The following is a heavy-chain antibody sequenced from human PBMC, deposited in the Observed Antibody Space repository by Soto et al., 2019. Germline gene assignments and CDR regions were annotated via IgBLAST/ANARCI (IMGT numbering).Heavy chain of an antibody. V-gene: IGHV4-4*02. J-gene: IGHJ5*01. CDR2: IFHSGST. CDR1: SGSISGSNW. D-gene: IGHD1-7*01. Sequence: SETLSLTCAVSSGSISGSNWWSWVRQPPGKGLEWIGEIFHSGSTNYNPSLKSRITISVDKPKNQFSLKVSSVTAADTAVYYCARRITGTTQGLDSWGQGTLVTVSS. CDR3: ARRITGTTQGLDS.